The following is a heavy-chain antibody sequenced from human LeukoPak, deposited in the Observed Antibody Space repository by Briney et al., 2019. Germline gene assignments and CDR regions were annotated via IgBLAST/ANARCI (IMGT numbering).Heavy chain of an antibody. CDR2: IYYSGNT. CDR3: ASSARFLERFHRGP. CDR1: GGSISSSSYY. V-gene: IGHV4-39*01. D-gene: IGHD3-3*01. Sequence: PSETLSLTCTVSGGSISSSSYYWRWIRQPPGKGLEWIGSIYYSGNTYYNLSLKSRVTISVDTSKNQFSLKLSPVTAADTAMYYCASSARFLERFHRGPWGQGTMVTVSS. J-gene: IGHJ3*01.